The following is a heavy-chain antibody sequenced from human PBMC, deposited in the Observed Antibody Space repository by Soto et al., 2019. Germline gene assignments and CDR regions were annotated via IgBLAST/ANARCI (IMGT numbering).Heavy chain of an antibody. D-gene: IGHD1-1*01. Sequence: QVQLVESGGGVVQPGRSLRLSCAASGFTFSSYGMHWVRQAPGKGLEWVAIISYDEINKYYADSVKGRSTISRDNSKNTLYLQMNSLRAEDTAVYYCAKSVYNWNDGFFDYWGQGTLVTVSS. CDR1: GFTFSSYG. CDR3: AKSVYNWNDGFFDY. V-gene: IGHV3-30*18. J-gene: IGHJ4*02. CDR2: ISYDEINK.